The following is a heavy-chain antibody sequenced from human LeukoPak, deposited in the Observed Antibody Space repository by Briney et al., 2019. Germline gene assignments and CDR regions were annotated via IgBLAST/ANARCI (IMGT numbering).Heavy chain of an antibody. V-gene: IGHV3-7*04. CDR3: ARDVA. Sequence: GGSLRLSCAASGFTFSNDWMCWVRQAPGIGLEWVAYIKGDGSETNYADSVKGRFTISRDNAKNSLYLQMNSLRVEDTALYYCARDVAWGQGTLVTVSS. J-gene: IGHJ5*02. CDR1: GFTFSNDW. CDR2: IKGDGSET.